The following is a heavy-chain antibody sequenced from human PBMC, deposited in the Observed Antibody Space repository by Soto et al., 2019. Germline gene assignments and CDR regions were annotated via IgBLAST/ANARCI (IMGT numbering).Heavy chain of an antibody. Sequence: TGGSLRLSCAASGFTFSSYSMNWVRQAPWKGLEWVSSISSSSSYIYYADSVKGRFTISRDNAKNSLYLQMNSLRAEDTAVYYCARDGAIFGVVMLRDSYHYLLSVRGQGTTGTVSS. D-gene: IGHD3-3*01. J-gene: IGHJ6*02. CDR3: ARDGAIFGVVMLRDSYHYLLSV. V-gene: IGHV3-21*01. CDR1: GFTFSSYS. CDR2: ISSSSSYI.